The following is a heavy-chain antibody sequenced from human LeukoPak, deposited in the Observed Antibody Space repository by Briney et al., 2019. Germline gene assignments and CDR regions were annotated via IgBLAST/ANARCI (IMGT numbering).Heavy chain of an antibody. V-gene: IGHV1-46*01. D-gene: IGHD3-22*01. CDR1: GYTFTSYY. J-gene: IGHJ4*02. CDR3: ARDPSSCDSSGIFDY. CDR2: INPSGGST. Sequence: ASVKVSCTASGYTFTSYYMHWVRQAPGQGPEWMGIINPSGGSTSYAQKFQGRVTMTRDTSTSTVYMELSSLRSEDTAVYYCARDPSSCDSSGIFDYWGQGTLVTVSS.